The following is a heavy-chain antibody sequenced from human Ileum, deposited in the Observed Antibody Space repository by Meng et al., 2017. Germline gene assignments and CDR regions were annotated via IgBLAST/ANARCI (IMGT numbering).Heavy chain of an antibody. J-gene: IGHJ3*02. D-gene: IGHD4-17*01. Sequence: GESLKISCAASGFTFSDYEMNWVRQAPGKGLEWVSYIRGSGSTIHFADSVKGRFTISRDNAKNSLYLQMNSLRAEDTAVYYCARDRLAGYGDYPDAFDIWGQGTMVTVSS. CDR2: IRGSGSTI. V-gene: IGHV3-48*03. CDR1: GFTFSDYE. CDR3: ARDRLAGYGDYPDAFDI.